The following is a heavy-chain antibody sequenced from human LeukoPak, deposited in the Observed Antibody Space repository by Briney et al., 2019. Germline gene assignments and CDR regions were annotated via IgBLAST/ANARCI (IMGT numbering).Heavy chain of an antibody. D-gene: IGHD2-2*01. CDR3: ARTTSITCYEY. V-gene: IGHV3-7*01. CDR2: IKQDGSEK. J-gene: IGHJ4*02. Sequence: GGSLRLSCAASGFTFSSYWMTWVRQAPGKGLEWVANIKQDGSEKKYVDSVKGRFIISRDNAKNSLYLQMNSLRADDTAVYYCARTTSITCYEYWGQGTLVTVTS. CDR1: GFTFSSYW.